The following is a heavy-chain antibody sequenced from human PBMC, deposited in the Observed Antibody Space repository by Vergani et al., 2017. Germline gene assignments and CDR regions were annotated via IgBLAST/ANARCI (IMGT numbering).Heavy chain of an antibody. Sequence: EVQLVESGGGLVKPGGSLRLSCAASGFTFSSYSMNWVRQAPGRGLAWVSSISGPGLSTYYADSVKGRFSISRDNSKNTVFLQMQSLRAEDTAIYYCVKEKIDLGSYFFDSWGHGILVTVSS. D-gene: IGHD2/OR15-2a*01. CDR2: ISGPGLST. CDR3: VKEKIDLGSYFFDS. CDR1: GFTFSSYS. J-gene: IGHJ4*01. V-gene: IGHV3-23*04.